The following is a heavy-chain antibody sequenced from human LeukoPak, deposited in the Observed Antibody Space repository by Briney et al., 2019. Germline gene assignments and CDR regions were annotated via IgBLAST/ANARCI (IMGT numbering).Heavy chain of an antibody. D-gene: IGHD1-26*01. Sequence: SETLSLTCTVPGGSLSSYYWSWIRQPPGKGLEYIGYIYYSGSTYYSPSLKSRVIISVDPSKNQFSLKLSSVTAADTAVYYCARGGVYFDYWGQGTLVTVSS. CDR2: IYYSGST. V-gene: IGHV4-59*01. CDR3: ARGGVYFDY. CDR1: GGSLSSYY. J-gene: IGHJ4*02.